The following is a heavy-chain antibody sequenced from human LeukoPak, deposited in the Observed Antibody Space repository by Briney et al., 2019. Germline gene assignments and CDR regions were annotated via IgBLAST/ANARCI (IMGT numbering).Heavy chain of an antibody. CDR1: GFTFSSYA. J-gene: IGHJ6*02. CDR3: ASLLTPYHGSGGGGMDV. V-gene: IGHV3-74*01. D-gene: IGHD3-10*01. CDR2: ISGDGSMT. Sequence: GGSLRLSCAASGFTFSSYAMSWVCQTPGKGLEWVSRISGDGSMTSYADSVKGRSTISRDNAKDTLYLQMTSLRVEDTAVYSCASLLTPYHGSGGGGMDVWGQGTTVTVSS.